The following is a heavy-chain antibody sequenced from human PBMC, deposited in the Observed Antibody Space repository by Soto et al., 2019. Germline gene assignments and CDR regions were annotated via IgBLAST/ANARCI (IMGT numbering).Heavy chain of an antibody. D-gene: IGHD3-22*01. J-gene: IGHJ4*02. CDR1: GFTFSSYE. V-gene: IGHV3-48*03. CDR2: ISSSGSTI. CDR3: ARSDTGYYDSSGYYQPLFDY. Sequence: RLSCAASGFTFSSYEMNWVRQAPGKGLEWVSYISSSGSTIYYADSVKGRFTISRDNAKNSLYLQMNSLRAEDTAVYHCARSDTGYYDSSGYYQPLFDYWGQGTLVTVSS.